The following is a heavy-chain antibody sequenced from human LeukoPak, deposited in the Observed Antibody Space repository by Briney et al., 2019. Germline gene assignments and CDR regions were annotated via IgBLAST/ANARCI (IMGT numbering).Heavy chain of an antibody. CDR1: GGSISTYY. CDR2: IYYSGST. Sequence: KSSETLSLTCTVSGGSISTYYWTWIRQPPGKGLEWIGHIYYSGSTNYNPSLKSRVTISADTSKNQLSLKLRSVTAADTAVYYCARSRWLLMWGQGTLVTVSS. J-gene: IGHJ4*02. CDR3: ARSRWLLM. D-gene: IGHD3-22*01. V-gene: IGHV4-59*01.